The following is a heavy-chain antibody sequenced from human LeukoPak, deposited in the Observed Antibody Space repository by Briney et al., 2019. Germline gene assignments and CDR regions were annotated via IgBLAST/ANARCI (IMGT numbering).Heavy chain of an antibody. V-gene: IGHV4-34*01. CDR1: GGSLSGYY. CDR3: ATSQGLFDY. Sequence: KPSETLSLTCAVYGGSLSGYYWSWIRQPPGKGLEWIGEINHSGSTNYNPSLKSRVTISVDTSKNQFSLKLSSVTAADTAVYYCATSQGLFDYWGQGTLVTVSS. J-gene: IGHJ4*02. CDR2: INHSGST.